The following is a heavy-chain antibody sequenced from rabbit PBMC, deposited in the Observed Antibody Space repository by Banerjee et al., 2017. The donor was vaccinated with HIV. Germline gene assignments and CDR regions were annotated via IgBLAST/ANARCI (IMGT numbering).Heavy chain of an antibody. Sequence: EESGGDLVKPEGSLTLTCTASGFSFSSRYWIWWVRQAPGKGLEWIAYIATGSSGNTVYATWAKGRFTISKTSSTTVTLQMTSLTAADTATYFCARDLAGVIGWNFGLWGQGTLVTVS. CDR3: ARDLAGVIGWNFGL. CDR2: IATGSSGNT. CDR1: GFSFSSRYW. J-gene: IGHJ3*01. D-gene: IGHD4-1*01. V-gene: IGHV1S45*01.